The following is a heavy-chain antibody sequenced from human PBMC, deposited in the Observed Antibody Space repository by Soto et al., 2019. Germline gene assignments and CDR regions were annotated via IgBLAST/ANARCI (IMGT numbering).Heavy chain of an antibody. CDR2: IYYSGST. J-gene: IGHJ6*02. CDR3: ARDGGPTNGIISKLYYYYGMDV. D-gene: IGHD2-15*01. Sequence: SETLSLTCTVSGGSISSYYWSWIRQPPGKGLEWIGYIYYSGSTNYNPSLKSRVTISVDTSKNQFSLKLSSVTAADTAVYYCARDGGPTNGIISKLYYYYGMDVWGQGTTVTVSS. V-gene: IGHV4-59*01. CDR1: GGSISSYY.